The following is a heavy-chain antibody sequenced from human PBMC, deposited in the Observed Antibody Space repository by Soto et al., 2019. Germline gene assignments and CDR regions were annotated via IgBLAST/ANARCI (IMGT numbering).Heavy chain of an antibody. V-gene: IGHV1-18*01. CDR1: GYTFSRYG. D-gene: IGHD2-15*01. Sequence: QGQLVQSGPEVKKPGASVKVSCKASGYTFSRYGISWVRQAPGQGLEWMGWISGYNGDTKYAQKVQGRVTMTIDTATYTAYMELRSLTSDDTAIYYCAKNGLPPYYYYGMDVWGQGTTVTVSS. CDR3: AKNGLPPYYYYGMDV. CDR2: ISGYNGDT. J-gene: IGHJ6*02.